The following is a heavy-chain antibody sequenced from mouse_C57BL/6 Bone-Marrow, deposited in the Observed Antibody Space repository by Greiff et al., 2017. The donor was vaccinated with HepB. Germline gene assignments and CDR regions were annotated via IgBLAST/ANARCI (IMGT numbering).Heavy chain of an antibody. CDR3: TTMVTTTQVWFAY. Sequence: EVQLQQSGAELVRPGASVKLSCTASGFNIKDDYMHWVKQRPEQGLEWIGWIDPENGDTEYASKFQGKTTITADTSSNTAYLQLSSLTYEDTAVYYGTTMVTTTQVWFAYWGQGTLVTVSA. CDR1: GFNIKDDY. D-gene: IGHD2-2*01. J-gene: IGHJ3*01. CDR2: IDPENGDT. V-gene: IGHV14-4*01.